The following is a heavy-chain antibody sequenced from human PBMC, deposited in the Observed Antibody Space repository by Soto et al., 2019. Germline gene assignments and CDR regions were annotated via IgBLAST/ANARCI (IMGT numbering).Heavy chain of an antibody. J-gene: IGHJ6*02. D-gene: IGHD2-2*01. CDR1: GGTFSSYA. CDR2: IIPIFGTA. CDR3: ARVIVVVPAYYYYYGMDV. Sequence: WASVKVSCKASGGTFSSYAISWVRQAPGQGLEWMGGIIPIFGTANYAQKFQGRVTITADESTSTAYMELSSLRSEDTAVYYCARVIVVVPAYYYYYGMDVWGQGTTVTVSS. V-gene: IGHV1-69*13.